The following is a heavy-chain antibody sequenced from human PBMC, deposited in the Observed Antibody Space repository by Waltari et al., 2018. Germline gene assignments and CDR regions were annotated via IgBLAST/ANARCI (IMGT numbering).Heavy chain of an antibody. CDR3: TTDPTLTMKVRKIDNH. CDR2: IKSKSDGETT. D-gene: IGHD3-22*01. V-gene: IGHV3-15*01. J-gene: IGHJ5*02. Sequence: VYLAESGGGLAKPGGSLRLSCEASGFHFNDAWMDWVRQGPGKGLEWVGRIKSKSDGETTDLAASVQGRFTLSRDDSSLTLSLHMTDQRIEDTGVYFCTTDPTLTMKVRKIDNHWGPGTLVTVSS. CDR1: GFHFNDAW.